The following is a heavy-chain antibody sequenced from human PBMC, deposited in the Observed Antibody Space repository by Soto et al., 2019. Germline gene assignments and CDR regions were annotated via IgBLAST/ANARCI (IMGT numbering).Heavy chain of an antibody. J-gene: IGHJ6*02. CDR1: GYTFTGYY. CDR2: INPSNSDT. CDR3: VRARWHLLYIMDV. V-gene: IGHV1-2*02. D-gene: IGHD1-26*01. Sequence: ASVKVSCKASGYTFTGYYMHWLRQSPGQGLEWMGWINPSNSDTNYAQKFQGRVTLTRDTSISTGYMELSSLRSDDTAVFYCVRARWHLLYIMDVWGQGTTVTVSS.